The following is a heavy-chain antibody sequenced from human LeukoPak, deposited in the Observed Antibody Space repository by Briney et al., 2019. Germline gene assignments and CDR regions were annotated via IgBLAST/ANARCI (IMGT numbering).Heavy chain of an antibody. V-gene: IGHV3-48*01. J-gene: IGHJ4*02. D-gene: IGHD3-3*01. CDR1: GFTFSSSS. Sequence: GGSLRLSCAASGFTFSSSSMNWVRQAPGKGLEWLAYITSTSTSIYADSVKGRFTISRDNARNSLYLEMNSLRAEDTAVYYCAKDRSGAYCDFWSGYIDYWGQGNLVTVSS. CDR3: AKDRSGAYCDFWSGYIDY. CDR2: ITSTSTSI.